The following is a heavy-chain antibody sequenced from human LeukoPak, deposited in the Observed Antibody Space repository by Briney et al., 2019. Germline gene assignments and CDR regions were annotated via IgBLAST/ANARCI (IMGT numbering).Heavy chain of an antibody. V-gene: IGHV1-2*02. CDR1: GYSFTGYY. CDR2: INPNSGGT. CDR3: ARDLPERGSSGWSNAFDI. J-gene: IGHJ3*02. D-gene: IGHD6-19*01. Sequence: ASVKVSCKASGYSFTGYYMHWVRQAPGQGLEWMGWINPNSGGTNYAQKFQGRVTMTRDTSISTAYMELSRLRSDDTAVYYCARDLPERGSSGWSNAFDIWGQGTMVTVSS.